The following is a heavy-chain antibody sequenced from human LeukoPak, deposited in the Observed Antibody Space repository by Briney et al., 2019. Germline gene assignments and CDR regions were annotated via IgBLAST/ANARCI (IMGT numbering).Heavy chain of an antibody. CDR1: GFTFSSYS. D-gene: IGHD3-10*01. CDR3: ARMKMVRGVINWFDP. CDR2: ISSSSSYI. Sequence: GGSLRLSCAASGFTFSSYSMNWVRRAPGKGLEWVSSISSSSSYIYYADSVKGRFTISRDNAKNSLYLQMNSLRAEDTAVYYCARMKMVRGVINWFDPWGQGTLVTVSS. V-gene: IGHV3-21*01. J-gene: IGHJ5*02.